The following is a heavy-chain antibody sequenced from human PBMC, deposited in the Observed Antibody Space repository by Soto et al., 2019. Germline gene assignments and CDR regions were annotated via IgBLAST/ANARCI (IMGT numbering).Heavy chain of an antibody. V-gene: IGHV1-3*01. CDR2: INAGNGNT. CDR3: ARAVNGYNPFDY. J-gene: IGHJ4*02. D-gene: IGHD5-12*01. CDR1: GYIFTSYA. Sequence: ASVKVSFKASGYIFTSYAMHWVRQAPGQRLEWMGWINAGNGNTKYSQKFQGGVTITRDTSASIVYMELSSLRSEDTAVYYCARAVNGYNPFDYWGQGTLVTVSS.